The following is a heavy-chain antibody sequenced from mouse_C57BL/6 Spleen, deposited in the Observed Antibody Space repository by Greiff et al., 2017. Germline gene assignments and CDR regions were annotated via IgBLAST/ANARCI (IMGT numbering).Heavy chain of an antibody. D-gene: IGHD3-1*01. CDR3: ATPQVSFVGVAY. Sequence: QVQLKQPGAELVMPGSSVKLSCKASGYTFTSYWMHWVKQRPVQGLEWIGEIDPSDSYTNYNQKFKGKSTLTVDKSSSTAYMQLSSLTSEDAAVYYCATPQVSFVGVAYWGQGTLVTVSA. CDR2: IDPSDSYT. CDR1: GYTFTSYW. J-gene: IGHJ3*01. V-gene: IGHV1-69*01.